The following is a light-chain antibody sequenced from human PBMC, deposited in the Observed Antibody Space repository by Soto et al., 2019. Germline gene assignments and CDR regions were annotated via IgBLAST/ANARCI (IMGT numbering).Light chain of an antibody. V-gene: IGLV2-8*01. CDR1: SSDVGDYKF. CDR3: SSYAGNNNVV. CDR2: EVS. J-gene: IGLJ2*01. Sequence: QSALTQPPSASGSPGQSVTISCTGTSSDVGDYKFVSWYQQHPGTAPKLLIYEVSRRPSGVPDRFSGSKSGNTASLTVSGLQAEYEADYYCSSYAGNNNVVFGGGTKLTVL.